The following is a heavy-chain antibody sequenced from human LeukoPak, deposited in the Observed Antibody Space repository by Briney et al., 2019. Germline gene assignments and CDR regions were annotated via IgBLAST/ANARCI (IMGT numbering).Heavy chain of an antibody. CDR3: ARVLSRWLHQSGLRY. Sequence: GGSLRLSCAASGFTFSSYGMHWVRQAPGKGLEWVAFIRYDGSNKYYADSVKGRFTISRDNSKNTLYLQMNSLRSEDTAVYYCARVLSRWLHQSGLRYWGQGTLVTVSS. V-gene: IGHV3-30*02. CDR2: IRYDGSNK. CDR1: GFTFSSYG. J-gene: IGHJ4*02. D-gene: IGHD5-24*01.